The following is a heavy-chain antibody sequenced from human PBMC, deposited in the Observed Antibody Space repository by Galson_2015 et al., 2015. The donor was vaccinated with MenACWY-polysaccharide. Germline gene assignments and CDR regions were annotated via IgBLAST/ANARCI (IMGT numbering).Heavy chain of an antibody. CDR1: GGSISDTF. CDR3: TRDNNNYGDY. D-gene: IGHD4-11*01. CDR2: AHYSGNT. J-gene: IGHJ4*02. V-gene: IGHV4-59*01. Sequence: SETLSLTCTVSGGSISDTFWSWIRQPPGKGLEWISYAHYSGNTNYSPSLKSRVTMSVDTSKNQFSLNLSSVTAADTAVYYCTRDNNNYGDYWGQGTLVTVSS.